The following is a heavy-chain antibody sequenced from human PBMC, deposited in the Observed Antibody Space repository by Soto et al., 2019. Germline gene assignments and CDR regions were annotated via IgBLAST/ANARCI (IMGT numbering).Heavy chain of an antibody. CDR1: GGTFSSHS. V-gene: IGHV1-69*01. J-gene: IGHJ4*02. D-gene: IGHD4-17*01. CDR2: IITLFGTA. CDR3: AREVGYGDLSAALLD. Sequence: VQLMQSGAEVKQPGSSVKVSCKASGGTFSSHSINWVRQAPGQGLEWMGGIITLFGTANYAQNFQGRVTITADQSTSTVYMELNSLRSDDTAVYYCAREVGYGDLSAALLDWGQGTLVTVSS.